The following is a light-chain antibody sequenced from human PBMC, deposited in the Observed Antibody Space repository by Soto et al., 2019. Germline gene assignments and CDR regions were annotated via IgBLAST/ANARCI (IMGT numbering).Light chain of an antibody. V-gene: IGLV2-14*01. CDR3: SSYTSSRAYV. J-gene: IGLJ1*01. CDR1: SSDVGGYNY. CDR2: EVS. Sequence: QSVLTQPASVSGSPGQSTTISCTGTSSDVGGYNYVSWYQQQSGKAPKLMIHEVSNRPSGVSNRFSGSKSGNTASLTISGLQAEDEADYYCSSYTSSRAYVFGIGTKVTLL.